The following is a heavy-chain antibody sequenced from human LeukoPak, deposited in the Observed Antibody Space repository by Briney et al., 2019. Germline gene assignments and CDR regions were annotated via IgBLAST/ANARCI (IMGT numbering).Heavy chain of an antibody. CDR1: GFTFSTYG. Sequence: PGGSLRLSCAASGFTFSTYGMSWVRQAPGKGLEWVSVISVSGDTYYADSVKGRFTISRGNSKNTVHLQMNSLRAEDTAVYYCAKGGCNSCNYFNGMDVWGQGTTVTVS. CDR2: ISVSGDT. V-gene: IGHV3-23*01. D-gene: IGHD2/OR15-2a*01. J-gene: IGHJ6*02. CDR3: AKGGCNSCNYFNGMDV.